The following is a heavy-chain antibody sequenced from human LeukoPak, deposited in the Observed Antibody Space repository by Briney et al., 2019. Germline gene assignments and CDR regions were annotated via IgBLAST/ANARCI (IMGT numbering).Heavy chain of an antibody. CDR3: TRRGGSSSSDWFDP. J-gene: IGHJ5*02. CDR1: GGSISSYY. CDR2: TYYTGST. Sequence: KPSETLSLTCTVSGGSISSYYWSWIRQPPGKGLEWIGYTYYTGSTSYNPSLKSRVTISGDTSKNQFSLKLSSVTAADTAVYYCTRRGGSSSSDWFDPWGQGTLVIVSS. D-gene: IGHD6-6*01. V-gene: IGHV4-59*08.